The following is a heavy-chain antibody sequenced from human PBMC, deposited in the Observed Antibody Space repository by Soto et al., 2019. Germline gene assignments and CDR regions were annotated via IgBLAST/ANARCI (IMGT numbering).Heavy chain of an antibody. J-gene: IGHJ6*03. V-gene: IGHV1-8*01. CDR2: MNPNSGNT. CDR3: ARAASPYYDFWSGYPFPAYYYYYMDV. Sequence: GASVKVSCKASGYTFTSYDINWVRQATGQGLEWMGWMNPNSGNTGYAQKFQGRVTMTRNTSINTAYMELTSLRSEDTAVYYCARAASPYYDFWSGYPFPAYYYYYMDVWGKGTTVTVSS. D-gene: IGHD3-3*01. CDR1: GYTFTSYD.